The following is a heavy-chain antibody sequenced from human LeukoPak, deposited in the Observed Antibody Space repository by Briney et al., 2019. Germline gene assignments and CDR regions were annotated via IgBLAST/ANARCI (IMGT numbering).Heavy chain of an antibody. Sequence: SETLSLTCTVSGGSVSSGSYYWSWIRQPPGKGLEWIGYIYYSGSTNYNPSLKSRVTISVDTSKNQFSLKLSSVTAADTAVYYCARVGGLRHFDWLATKQHKYYFDYWGQGTLVTVSS. J-gene: IGHJ4*02. CDR1: GGSVSSGSYY. CDR3: ARVGGLRHFDWLATKQHKYYFDY. CDR2: IYYSGST. V-gene: IGHV4-61*01. D-gene: IGHD3-9*01.